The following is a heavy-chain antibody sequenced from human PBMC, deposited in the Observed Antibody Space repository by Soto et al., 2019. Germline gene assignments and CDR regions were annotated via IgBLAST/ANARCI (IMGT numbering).Heavy chain of an antibody. J-gene: IGHJ4*02. V-gene: IGHV3-13*01. Sequence: EVQLVESGGGLVQPGGSLRLACAASVFTVSSYDMHWVRHVTGKGLEWVSTLGAGGDTYFPDSVKGRFTISRDHAKNSLYLQMNNLGAGDTAVYYCARGTMVRGTLDPGISGPLDYWGQGTLVAVSS. D-gene: IGHD3-10*01. CDR1: VFTVSSYD. CDR2: LGAGGDT. CDR3: ARGTMVRGTLDPGISGPLDY.